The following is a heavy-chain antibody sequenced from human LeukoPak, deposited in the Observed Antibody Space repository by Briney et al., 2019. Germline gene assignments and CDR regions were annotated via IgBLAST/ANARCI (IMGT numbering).Heavy chain of an antibody. J-gene: IGHJ6*03. CDR1: GFTFSNYA. CDR2: IYANGQTT. CDR3: ARGEQPSYYYYYYMDV. V-gene: IGHV3-23*01. D-gene: IGHD1-26*01. Sequence: GGSLTLSCAASGFTFSNYAMAWVRQAPGKGLEGISSIYANGQTTYYADSVKGRFTISRDNSKNTLSLEMNSLRAEDTAVYYCARGEQPSYYYYYYMDVWAKGPRSPSP.